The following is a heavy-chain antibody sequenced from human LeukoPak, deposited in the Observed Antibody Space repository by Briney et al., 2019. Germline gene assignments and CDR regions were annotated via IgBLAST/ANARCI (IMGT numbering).Heavy chain of an antibody. CDR1: GFTFSSYG. Sequence: GGSLRLSCAASGFTFSSYGMSWVRRAPGKGLEWVSAISGSGGSTYYADSVKGRFTISRDNSKNTLYLQMNSLRAEDTAVYYCATRITMVRGGDYWGQGTLVTVSS. CDR3: ATRITMVRGGDY. CDR2: ISGSGGST. V-gene: IGHV3-23*01. D-gene: IGHD3-10*01. J-gene: IGHJ4*02.